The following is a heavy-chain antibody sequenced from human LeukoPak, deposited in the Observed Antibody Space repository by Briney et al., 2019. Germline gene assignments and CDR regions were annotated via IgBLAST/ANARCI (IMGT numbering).Heavy chain of an antibody. CDR2: INPNSGGI. J-gene: IGHJ4*02. Sequence: ASVKVSCKASGYTFTGYYMHWVRQAPGQGLEWMGWINPNSGGINYAQKFQGRVTMTRDTSISTAYMELSRLRSDDTAVYYCARDAPRFSYGGQGDYWGQGTLVTVSS. V-gene: IGHV1-2*02. CDR1: GYTFTGYY. CDR3: ARDAPRFSYGGQGDY. D-gene: IGHD4-23*01.